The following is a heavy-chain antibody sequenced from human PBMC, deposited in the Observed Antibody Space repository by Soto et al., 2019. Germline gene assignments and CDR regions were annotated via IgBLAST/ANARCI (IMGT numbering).Heavy chain of an antibody. CDR3: ARAGSYYAFDI. V-gene: IGHV3-48*03. D-gene: IGHD1-26*01. CDR1: GFTFSRYE. J-gene: IGHJ3*02. CDR2: ISSSGSTI. Sequence: GGSLRLSCAASGFTFSRYEMNCVRQAPGKGLEWVSYISSSGSTIYYADSVKGRFTISRDNAKNSLYLQMNSLRAEDTAVYYCARAGSYYAFDIWGQGTMVTVSS.